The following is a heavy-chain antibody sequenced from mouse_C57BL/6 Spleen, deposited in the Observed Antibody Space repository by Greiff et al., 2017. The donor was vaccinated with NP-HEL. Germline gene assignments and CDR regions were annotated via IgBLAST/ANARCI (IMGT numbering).Heavy chain of an antibody. CDR2: ISSGSSTI. D-gene: IGHD2-4*01. Sequence: EVHLVESGGGLVKPGGSLKLSCAASGFTFSDYGMHWVRQAPEKGLEWVAYISSGSSTIYYADTVKGRFTISIDNAKNTLCLQMTSLRSEGTAMEYCARTTPALYYDCEGYCDVWGTGTTVTVSS. J-gene: IGHJ1*03. CDR3: ARTTPALYYDCEGYCDV. V-gene: IGHV5-17*01. CDR1: GFTFSDYG.